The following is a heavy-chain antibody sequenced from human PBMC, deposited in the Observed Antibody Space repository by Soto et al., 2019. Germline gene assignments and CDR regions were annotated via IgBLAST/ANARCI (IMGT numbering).Heavy chain of an antibody. V-gene: IGHV3-11*06. D-gene: IGHD2-21*01. CDR3: SRGGGGGLFDL. J-gene: IGHJ5*02. CDR2: ISPKGTYR. Sequence: QVQLVESGGGLVKPGGSLRLSCATSGFTFSDYHMSWIRQAPGKGLEFVSYISPKGTYRTYADSVKGRFTISRDNAKNSLYLQVNSLRAEDTAVYYCSRGGGGGLFDLWGQGTFVTVSS. CDR1: GFTFSDYH.